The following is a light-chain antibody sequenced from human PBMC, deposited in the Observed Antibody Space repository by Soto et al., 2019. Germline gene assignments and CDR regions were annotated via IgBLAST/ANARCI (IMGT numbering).Light chain of an antibody. V-gene: IGKV2-30*01. Sequence: DVAMTQSPLSLSVTLGQPASISCTSSLSLVNSDGNSNLNWFHQRPGQSPRRLLYKVSNRDSGVPDRFSGSVSGTDFALKISRVDAEDLGVYYCMQGRHWPSFGQWTRLEI. J-gene: IGKJ2*03. CDR1: LSLVNSDGNSN. CDR3: MQGRHWPS. CDR2: KVS.